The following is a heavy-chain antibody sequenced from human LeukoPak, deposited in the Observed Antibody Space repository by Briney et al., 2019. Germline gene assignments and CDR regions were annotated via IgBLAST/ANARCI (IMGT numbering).Heavy chain of an antibody. CDR2: IFYNGNT. CDR1: GGSIGGYF. CDR3: ARGSGSGVPFDF. D-gene: IGHD3-10*01. V-gene: IGHV4-59*01. Sequence: SETLSLTCTVSGGSIGGYFWSWLRQPPGKGLEWVGWIFYNGNTNYNSSLKSRLTISVDTSKNQFSLKLNSVTAADTAVYYCARGSGSGVPFDFWGQGTLVTVSS. J-gene: IGHJ4*02.